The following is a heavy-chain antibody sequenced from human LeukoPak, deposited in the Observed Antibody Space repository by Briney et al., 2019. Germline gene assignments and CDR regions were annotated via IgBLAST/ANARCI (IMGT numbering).Heavy chain of an antibody. CDR3: ARDRTIYTNYAFI. Sequence: VGSLRLSRSASGLTPSRYWMHWARHVPGRRLIWVSHISSDGSTTYADSVKGRFTISRDNTKNTLYLQMNSLRVEDTAVYYCARDRTIYTNYAFIWGHGTLVTVSS. CDR2: ISSDGST. D-gene: IGHD4/OR15-4a*01. J-gene: IGHJ4*01. V-gene: IGHV3-74*03. CDR1: GLTPSRYW.